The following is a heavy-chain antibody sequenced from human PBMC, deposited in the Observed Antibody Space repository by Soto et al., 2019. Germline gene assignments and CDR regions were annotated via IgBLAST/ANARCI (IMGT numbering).Heavy chain of an antibody. CDR3: AAGGGLPRYY. V-gene: IGHV4-30-2*01. CDR2: IYHSGST. CDR1: GFSISRGGYS. Sequence: SETLSLTCAFSGFSISRGGYSWSWIRQPPGKGLEWIGYIYHSGSTYYNPSLKSRVTISVDRSKNQFSLKLSSVTAADTAVYYCAAGGGLPRYYWGQGTLVTVSS. J-gene: IGHJ4*02. D-gene: IGHD5-12*01.